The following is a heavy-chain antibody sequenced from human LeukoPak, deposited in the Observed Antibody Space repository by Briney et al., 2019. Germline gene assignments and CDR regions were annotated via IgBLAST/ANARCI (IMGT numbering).Heavy chain of an antibody. Sequence: GGSLRLSCAASGFTFSSYAMNWVRQAPGKGLEWVSGISGSGGSTYYADSVKGRFTISRDNSKNTLYLQMNSLRAEDTAVYYCAKAKNYYDSSGYYADYWGQGTLVTVSS. CDR3: AKAKNYYDSSGYYADY. CDR2: ISGSGGST. D-gene: IGHD3-22*01. J-gene: IGHJ4*02. V-gene: IGHV3-23*01. CDR1: GFTFSSYA.